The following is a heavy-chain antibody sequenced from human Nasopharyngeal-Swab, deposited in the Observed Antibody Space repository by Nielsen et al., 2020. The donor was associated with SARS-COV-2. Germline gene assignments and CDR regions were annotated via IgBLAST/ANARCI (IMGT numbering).Heavy chain of an antibody. CDR1: GFTFSSYW. CDR3: ARGRGGSYFSYFEY. J-gene: IGHJ4*02. CDR2: IKQDGSEK. D-gene: IGHD1-26*01. V-gene: IGHV3-7*01. Sequence: GESLKISCAASGFTFSSYWMSWVRQAPGKGLEWVANIKQDGSEKYYVDSVKGRFTISRDNAKNSLYLQMNSLRAEDTAVYYCARGRGGSYFSYFEYWGQGTLVTVSS.